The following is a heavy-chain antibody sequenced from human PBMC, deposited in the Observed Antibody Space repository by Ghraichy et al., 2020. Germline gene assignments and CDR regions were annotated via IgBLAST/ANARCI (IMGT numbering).Heavy chain of an antibody. V-gene: IGHV4-39*07. Sequence: SETPSLTCTVSRGSVSISTNYWGWIRQPPGKGLEWIGSIYFSGNTYYNPSLTSRVTISIDTSKNQFSLKVKSVTAADTAVYYCARESARSDFDYWGPGTLVTVSS. CDR1: RGSVSISTNY. CDR3: ARESARSDFDY. J-gene: IGHJ4*02. CDR2: IYFSGNT.